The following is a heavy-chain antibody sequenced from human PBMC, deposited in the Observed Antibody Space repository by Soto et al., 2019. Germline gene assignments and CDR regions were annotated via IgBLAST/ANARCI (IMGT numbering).Heavy chain of an antibody. CDR2: ITWDSNIA. Sequence: PGGSLRLSCAASGFTFDDYAMHWVRQVPGKGLEWVSGITWDSNIAGYADSVKGRFTISRDNAKNSLYLQMNSLRAEDTAVYYCAREGNYYDSSGLNWFDPWGQGSLVTVSS. CDR3: AREGNYYDSSGLNWFDP. CDR1: GFTFDDYA. J-gene: IGHJ5*02. D-gene: IGHD3-22*01. V-gene: IGHV3-9*01.